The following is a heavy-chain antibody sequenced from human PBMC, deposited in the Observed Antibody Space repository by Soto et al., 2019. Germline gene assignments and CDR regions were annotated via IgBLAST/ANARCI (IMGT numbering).Heavy chain of an antibody. V-gene: IGHV4-39*01. D-gene: IGHD3-16*02. J-gene: IGHJ5*02. Sequence: SETLSLTCTVSGDSITNSNYYWGWFRQPPGKGLKWIASFYYIVSSYYNLSLKSRVTISVDTSNNQFSLNLNSVTASDTVVYYCAGRNSLASVSLNFRELSNYKWIDPWGPGTLVTVSS. CDR1: GDSITNSNYY. CDR3: AGRNSLASVSLNFRELSNYKWIDP. CDR2: FYYIVSS.